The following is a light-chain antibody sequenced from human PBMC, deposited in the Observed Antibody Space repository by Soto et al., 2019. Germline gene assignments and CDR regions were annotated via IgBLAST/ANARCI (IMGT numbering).Light chain of an antibody. V-gene: IGKV1-5*01. J-gene: IGKJ1*01. CDR1: QTVNAW. CDR2: DAS. CDR3: QQYNTYSGT. Sequence: DIQMTQSPSTLSASLGDRVTITCRASQTVNAWLAWYQHKPGKAPEPLIYDASTLESGVPASFSGSRSGSEYNLTISSLQPDDIGTYYCQQYNTYSGTFGQGTKVEIK.